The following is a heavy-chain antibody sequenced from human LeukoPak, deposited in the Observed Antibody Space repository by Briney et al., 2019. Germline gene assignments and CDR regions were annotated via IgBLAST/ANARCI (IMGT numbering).Heavy chain of an antibody. D-gene: IGHD6-13*01. CDR3: TTDPHWYAPLFDY. Sequence: GGSLRLSCAASGFTFSSYWMSWVRQAPGKGLEWVGRIKSKTDGGTTDYAAPVKGRFTISRDDSKNTLYLQMNSLKTEDTAVYYCTTDPHWYAPLFDYWGQGTLVTVSS. CDR2: IKSKTDGGTT. J-gene: IGHJ4*02. CDR1: GFTFSSYW. V-gene: IGHV3-15*01.